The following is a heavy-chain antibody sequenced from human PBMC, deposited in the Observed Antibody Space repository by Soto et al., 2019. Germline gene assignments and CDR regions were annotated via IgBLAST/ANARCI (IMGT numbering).Heavy chain of an antibody. J-gene: IGHJ5*02. CDR1: GFTFSSYA. D-gene: IGHD3-3*01. CDR2: ISGSGGST. CDR3: AKVLSSGYDFGSVYPFGNWFAP. Sequence: PGGSLRLSCAASGFTFSSYAMSWVRQAPGKGLEWVSAISGSGGSTYYADSVKGRFTISRDNSKNTLYLQMNSLRAEDTAVYYWAKVLSSGYDFGSVYPFGNWFAPWGQGTLVTVPP. V-gene: IGHV3-23*01.